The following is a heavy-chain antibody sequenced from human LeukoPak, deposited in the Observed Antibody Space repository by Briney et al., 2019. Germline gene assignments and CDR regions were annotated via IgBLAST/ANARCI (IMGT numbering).Heavy chain of an antibody. CDR3: ARSRMIDAFDI. J-gene: IGHJ3*02. CDR2: INPNAGDR. Sequence: ASVKVSCKASGYTFNGNYIHWVRQAPGQGLEWKGWINPNAGDRNYAQKFQGRVTITRDTSISTAYMQLSRLRADDTAVYYCARSRMIDAFDIWGQGTMVTVSS. D-gene: IGHD2/OR15-2a*01. CDR1: GYTFNGNY. V-gene: IGHV1-2*02.